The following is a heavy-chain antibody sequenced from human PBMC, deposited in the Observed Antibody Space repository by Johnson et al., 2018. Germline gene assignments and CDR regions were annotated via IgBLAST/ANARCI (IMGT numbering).Heavy chain of an antibody. D-gene: IGHD3-10*01. V-gene: IGHV4-34*01. Sequence: QVQLQQWGAGLFKPSETLSLTCVVYGGSFSDHYWSWIRQSPGKGLEWIGEINQSGSSNYNPALKSRVTISGDTSKNQFSLKLRSVTAADPAGFYCAREYGSGSWAFDIWGQGTMVTVSS. CDR1: GGSFSDHY. CDR2: INQSGSS. CDR3: AREYGSGSWAFDI. J-gene: IGHJ3*02.